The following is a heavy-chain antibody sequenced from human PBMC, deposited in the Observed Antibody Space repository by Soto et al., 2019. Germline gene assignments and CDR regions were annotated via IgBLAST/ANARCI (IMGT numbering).Heavy chain of an antibody. CDR2: IIPIFGTA. CDR1: GGTFSSYA. Sequence: ASVKVSCKASGGTFSSYAISWVRQAPGQGLEWMGGIIPIFGTANYAQKFQGRVTITAGESTSTAYMELSSLRSEDTAVYYCAKGKMATPNYYYGMDVWGQGTTVTVSS. CDR3: AKGKMATPNYYYGMDV. J-gene: IGHJ6*02. D-gene: IGHD5-12*01. V-gene: IGHV1-69*13.